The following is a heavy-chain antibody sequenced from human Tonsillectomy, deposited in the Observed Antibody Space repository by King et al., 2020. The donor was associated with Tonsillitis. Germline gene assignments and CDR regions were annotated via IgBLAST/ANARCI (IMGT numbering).Heavy chain of an antibody. V-gene: IGHV4-34*01. J-gene: IGHJ4*02. D-gene: IGHD5-18*01. CDR3: ARESLYSYDNPDDY. Sequence: VQLQQWGAGLLKPSETLSLICAVYGGSFSGYYWSWLRQPPGKGLQWIGEINHSGSTNYNPSLKSRVTISVDTSQNQFSLKLSSVTAADTAIYYCARESLYSYDNPDDYWGQGTLVTVSS. CDR1: GGSFSGYY. CDR2: INHSGST.